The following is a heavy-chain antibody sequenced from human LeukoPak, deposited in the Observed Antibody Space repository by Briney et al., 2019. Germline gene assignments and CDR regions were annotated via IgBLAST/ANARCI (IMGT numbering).Heavy chain of an antibody. CDR1: GFTFSDYS. V-gene: IGHV3-21*01. CDR3: ARGGPHSSFDY. J-gene: IGHJ4*02. CDR2: ISSSTYYI. Sequence: GGSLRLSCAASGFTFSDYSMNWVRQAPGEGLEWISSISSSTYYIEYADSVKGRFTISRDNAKNSLYLQMNSLRVEDTAVYYCARGGPHSSFDYWGQGTLVTVSS.